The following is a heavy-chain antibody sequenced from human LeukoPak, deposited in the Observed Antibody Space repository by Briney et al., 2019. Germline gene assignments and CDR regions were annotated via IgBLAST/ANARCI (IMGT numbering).Heavy chain of an antibody. V-gene: IGHV1-24*01. CDR3: ATKGVAIFGVVIDY. D-gene: IGHD3-3*01. CDR1: GYTLTELS. CDR2: LDPEDGET. Sequence: ASVKVSCKVSGYTLTELSMHWVRQAPGRGFEWMGGLDPEDGETIYAQKFQGRVTMTEDTSTDTAYMELSSLKSEDTAVYYCATKGVAIFGVVIDYWGQGTLVTVSS. J-gene: IGHJ4*02.